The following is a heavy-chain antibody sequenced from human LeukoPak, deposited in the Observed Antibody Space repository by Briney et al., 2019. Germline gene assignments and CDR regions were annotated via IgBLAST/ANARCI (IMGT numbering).Heavy chain of an antibody. CDR2: IYSGGST. V-gene: IGHV3-53*01. CDR3: ARDSRQDYYDSSGYLWFAFDI. D-gene: IGHD3-22*01. CDR1: GFTVSNNH. Sequence: GGSLRLSCAASGFTVSNNHMSWVRQAPGKGLEWVSVIYSGGSTYYADSVKGRFTISRDNSKNTLYLQMNSLRAEDTAVYYCARDSRQDYYDSSGYLWFAFDIWGQGTMVTVSS. J-gene: IGHJ3*02.